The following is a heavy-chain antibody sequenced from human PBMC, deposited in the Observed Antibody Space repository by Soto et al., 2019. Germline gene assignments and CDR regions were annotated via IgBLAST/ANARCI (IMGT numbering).Heavy chain of an antibody. Sequence: PGGSLRLSCAASGFTFSSYAMSWVRQAPGKGLEWVSAISVSDGNTYYGDSVRGRFTISRDNSKNTLYLQMNSLRAEDTAVYYCAKSPGMYYYDGSGYYHYDYWGQGTLVTVSS. V-gene: IGHV3-23*01. CDR2: ISVSDGNT. CDR1: GFTFSSYA. CDR3: AKSPGMYYYDGSGYYHYDY. J-gene: IGHJ4*02. D-gene: IGHD3-22*01.